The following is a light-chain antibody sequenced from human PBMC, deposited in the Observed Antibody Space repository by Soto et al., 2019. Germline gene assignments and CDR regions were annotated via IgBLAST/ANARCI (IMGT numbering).Light chain of an antibody. CDR3: SSYTTSSTQV. J-gene: IGLJ1*01. CDR1: STHIGGYKH. CDR2: EVS. Sequence: QSVLHPPASVSGAPGQSLTLSCPGTSTHIGGYKHVSWYQQHPGNAPKLMIYEVSNRPSGVSNRFSGPKSGNTASLTISGLQAEDEADYYCSSYTTSSTQVFGTGTKVTVL. V-gene: IGLV2-14*01.